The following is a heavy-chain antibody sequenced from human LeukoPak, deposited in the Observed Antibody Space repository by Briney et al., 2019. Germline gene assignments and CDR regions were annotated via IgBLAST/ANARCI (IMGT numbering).Heavy chain of an antibody. J-gene: IGHJ4*02. CDR1: GDNFNRHW. V-gene: IGHV5-51*01. Sequence: GESLKTSCKGSGDNFNRHWIGWVRQMSGKGLEWMGIIYLGDSDTRYSPSFQGQIIISADKSISTAYLQWSSLKASDTAIYYCARHSSYASGWPLDYWGQGTLVTVSS. CDR2: IYLGDSDT. CDR3: ARHSSYASGWPLDY. D-gene: IGHD6-19*01.